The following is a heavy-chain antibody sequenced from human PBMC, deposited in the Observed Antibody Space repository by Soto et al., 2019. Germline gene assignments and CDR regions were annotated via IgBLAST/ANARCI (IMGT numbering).Heavy chain of an antibody. CDR1: GFTFRSYT. Sequence: EVQLLESGGDLVQPGGSLRLSCAASGFTFRSYTMSWVRQAPGKGLEWVSDISGSGGRTDYADSVKGRFTISRDNSKNMLYLQMSSLRAEDTAVYYCASLPPVAMVVATSYFYGLDVWGQGTTVTVSS. CDR3: ASLPPVAMVVATSYFYGLDV. CDR2: ISGSGGRT. V-gene: IGHV3-23*01. J-gene: IGHJ6*02. D-gene: IGHD2-15*01.